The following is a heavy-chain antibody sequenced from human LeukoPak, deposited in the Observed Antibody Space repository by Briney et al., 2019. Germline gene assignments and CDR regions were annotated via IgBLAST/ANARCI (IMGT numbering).Heavy chain of an antibody. V-gene: IGHV4-4*07. CDR1: GGSISSYY. Sequence: SETLSLTCTVSGGSISSYYWSWIRQPAGKGLESIGHISTSGSTNYNPSLKSRVTISLDTSKNQFSLKLSSVTAADTAVYYCARAYSPPQWSPFDYWGQGTLVTVSS. CDR3: ARAYSPPQWSPFDY. CDR2: ISTSGST. D-gene: IGHD6-13*01. J-gene: IGHJ4*02.